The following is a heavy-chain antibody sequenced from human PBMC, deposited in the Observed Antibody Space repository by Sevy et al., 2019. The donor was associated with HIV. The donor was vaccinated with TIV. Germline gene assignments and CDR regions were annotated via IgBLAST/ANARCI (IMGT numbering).Heavy chain of an antibody. Sequence: ASVKVSCKASGYTFTSYYMHWVRQAPGQGLEWMGIINPSGGSTSYAQKFQGRVTMTRDTSTSTVYMELSSLRSEDTAVYYCARGRGHCSGGSCPGDWFDPWGRGTLVTVSS. CDR1: GYTFTSYY. CDR3: ARGRGHCSGGSCPGDWFDP. CDR2: INPSGGST. D-gene: IGHD2-15*01. J-gene: IGHJ5*02. V-gene: IGHV1-46*01.